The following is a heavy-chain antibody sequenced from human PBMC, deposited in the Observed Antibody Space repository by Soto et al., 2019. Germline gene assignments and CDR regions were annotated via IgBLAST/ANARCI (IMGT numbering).Heavy chain of an antibody. J-gene: IGHJ5*02. D-gene: IGHD2-8*01. CDR3: AKDNGLHWFGP. Sequence: GGVLRLSCAASGFTFSSYAMSWVRQAPGKGLEWVSAISGSGGSTYYADSVKGRFTISRDNSKNTLYLQMNSLRAEDTAVYYCAKDNGLHWFGPWGQGTLVTVSS. CDR2: ISGSGGST. CDR1: GFTFSSYA. V-gene: IGHV3-23*01.